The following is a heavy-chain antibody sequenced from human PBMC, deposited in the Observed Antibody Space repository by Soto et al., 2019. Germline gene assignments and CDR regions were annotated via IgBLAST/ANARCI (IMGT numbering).Heavy chain of an antibody. CDR2: FYYSQST. V-gene: IGHV4-39*01. CDR3: ARRSTVTYDY. D-gene: IGHD4-17*01. CDR1: GGSLTSNSYY. Sequence: SETLSLTCTVSGGSLTSNSYYWGWIRQPPGKGLEWIGSFYYSQSTYFNPSLKSRVTISVETSKNQYSLKLSAVTAADTAVYYCARRSTVTYDYWGQGILVTVSS. J-gene: IGHJ4*02.